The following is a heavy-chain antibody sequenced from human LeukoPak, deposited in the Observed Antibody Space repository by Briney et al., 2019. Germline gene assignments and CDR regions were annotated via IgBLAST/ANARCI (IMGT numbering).Heavy chain of an antibody. V-gene: IGHV4-34*01. D-gene: IGHD2-2*01. CDR3: ARESVHCSSTGCYSGFDP. CDR2: INHSGST. CDR1: GGSFSGYY. J-gene: IGHJ5*02. Sequence: PSETLSLTCAVYGGSFSGYYWSWIRQPSGKGLEWIGEINHSGSTNYNPSLKSRVTISVDTSKNQFSLKLSSVTAADTAVYYCARESVHCSSTGCYSGFDPWGQGTLVTVSS.